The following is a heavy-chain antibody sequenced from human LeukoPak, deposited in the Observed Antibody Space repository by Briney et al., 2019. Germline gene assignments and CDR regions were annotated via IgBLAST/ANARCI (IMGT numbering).Heavy chain of an antibody. CDR1: GFTFDDYG. Sequence: GGSLRLSCAASGFTFDDYGMSWVRQAPGKGLEWVSAISGSGGSTYYADSVKGRFTISRDNSKNTLYLQMNSLRAEDTAVYYCAKDKKQWQSDYWGQGTLVTVSS. J-gene: IGHJ4*02. CDR3: AKDKKQWQSDY. D-gene: IGHD6-19*01. V-gene: IGHV3-23*01. CDR2: ISGSGGST.